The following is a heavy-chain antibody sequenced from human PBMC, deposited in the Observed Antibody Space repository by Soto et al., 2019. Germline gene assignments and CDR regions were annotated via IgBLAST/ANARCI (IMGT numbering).Heavy chain of an antibody. J-gene: IGHJ4*02. CDR1: GFTFSSYA. Sequence: WGSLRLSFAASGFTFSSYAMSWVRQAPGKGLEWVSAISGSGGSTYYADSVKGRFTISRDNSKNTLYLQMNSLRAEDTAVYYCAKWQAYSSGWGDYWGQGTLVTVSS. V-gene: IGHV3-23*01. CDR3: AKWQAYSSGWGDY. CDR2: ISGSGGST. D-gene: IGHD6-19*01.